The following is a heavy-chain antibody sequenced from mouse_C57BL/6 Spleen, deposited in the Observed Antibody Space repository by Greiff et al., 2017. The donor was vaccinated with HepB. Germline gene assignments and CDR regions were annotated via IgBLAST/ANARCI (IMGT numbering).Heavy chain of an antibody. Sequence: LEESGAELVKPGASVKISCKASGYAFSSYWMNWVKQRPGKGLEWIGQIYPGDGDTNYNGKFKGKATLTADKSSSTAYMQLSSLTSEDSAVYFCAAGTEEAMDYWGQGTSVTVSS. J-gene: IGHJ4*01. CDR1: GYAFSSYW. CDR2: IYPGDGDT. V-gene: IGHV1-80*01. D-gene: IGHD4-1*01. CDR3: AAGTEEAMDY.